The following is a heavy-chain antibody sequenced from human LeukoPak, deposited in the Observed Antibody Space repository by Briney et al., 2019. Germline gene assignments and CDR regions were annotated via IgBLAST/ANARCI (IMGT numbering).Heavy chain of an antibody. CDR1: GFTFSSYS. V-gene: IGHV3-21*01. CDR2: ISSSSSYI. J-gene: IGHJ3*02. Sequence: PGGSLRLSCAASGFTFSSYSMNWVRQAPGKGLEWVSSISSSSSYIYYADSVKGRFTISRDNAKNSLYLQMNSLRAEDTAVYYCARDGVYWAYDAFDIWGQGTMVTVSS. CDR3: ARDGVYWAYDAFDI. D-gene: IGHD1-26*01.